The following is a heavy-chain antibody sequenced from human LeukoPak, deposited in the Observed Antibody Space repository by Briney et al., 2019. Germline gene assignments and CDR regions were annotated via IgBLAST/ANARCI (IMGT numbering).Heavy chain of an antibody. D-gene: IGHD2/OR15-2a*01. J-gene: IGHJ4*02. V-gene: IGHV3-64D*06. CDR1: GFTFSRSP. Sequence: GGSLGLSCSASGFTFSRSPMHWVRQAPGKGLEYASGISSDGVSTYYGASVKGRFTISRDNSKNTLYLQMSSLRVEDTALYYCVKETAFYDHWGPGTLVTVSS. CDR3: VKETAFYDH. CDR2: ISSDGVST.